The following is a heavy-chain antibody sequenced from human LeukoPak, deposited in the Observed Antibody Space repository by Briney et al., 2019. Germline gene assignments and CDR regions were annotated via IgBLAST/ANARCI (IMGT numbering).Heavy chain of an antibody. CDR1: GGSISSSNNF. CDR3: ARLASCSSSCYFDY. CDR2: INYNGRT. V-gene: IGHV4-39*01. J-gene: IGHJ4*02. Sequence: SETLSLTCNVFGGSISSSNNFWGWIRQSPEKGLEWIGSINYNGRTYYQSSLKSRAIISIDTSKNQFSLKLGSVTAAGTALYYCARLASCSSSCYFDYWGQGSLVTVSS. D-gene: IGHD2-21*01.